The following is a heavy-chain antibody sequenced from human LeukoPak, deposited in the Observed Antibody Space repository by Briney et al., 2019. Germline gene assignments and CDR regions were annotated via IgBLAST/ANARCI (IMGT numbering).Heavy chain of an antibody. Sequence: GGSLRLSCAASGFTFDDYAMHWVRQAPGKGLEWVSLISGDGGSTYYADSVKGRFTISRDNSKNSLYLQMNSLRTEDTALYYCAKDSSYGYKGRPYYYGMDVWGQGTTVTVSS. CDR2: ISGDGGST. J-gene: IGHJ6*02. CDR3: AKDSSYGYKGRPYYYGMDV. CDR1: GFTFDDYA. D-gene: IGHD5-18*01. V-gene: IGHV3-43*02.